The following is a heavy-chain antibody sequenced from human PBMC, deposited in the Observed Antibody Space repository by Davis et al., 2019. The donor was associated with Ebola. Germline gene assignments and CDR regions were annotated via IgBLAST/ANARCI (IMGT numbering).Heavy chain of an antibody. V-gene: IGHV5-51*01. CDR1: GYRFSNYW. Sequence: GESLKISCKGSGYRFSNYWIGWVRQMPGKGLEWMGIIYPGDSDTRYSPSFQGQVTISADKSISTAYLQWSSLKASDTAMYYCARHIIGFCSGGSCLPTSGWFDPWGQGTLVTVSS. J-gene: IGHJ5*02. D-gene: IGHD2-15*01. CDR2: IYPGDSDT. CDR3: ARHIIGFCSGGSCLPTSGWFDP.